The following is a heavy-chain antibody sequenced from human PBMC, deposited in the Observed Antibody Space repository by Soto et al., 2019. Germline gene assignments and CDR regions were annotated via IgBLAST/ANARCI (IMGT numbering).Heavy chain of an antibody. CDR1: GGSINDDTYY. D-gene: IGHD1-1*01. CDR3: ARLHCARHNCVPLAP. J-gene: IGHJ5*02. V-gene: IGHV4-39*01. CDR2: IYYSGTS. Sequence: QLQLQESGPGLVKPSETLSLTCTVSGGSINDDTYYWGWIRQPPGKGLEWIGSIYYSGTSSYNPSLESGVTMSVPTSKMQVPPRLSAVTDADAAVYYCARLHCARHNCVPLAPGGHGTLVIVCS.